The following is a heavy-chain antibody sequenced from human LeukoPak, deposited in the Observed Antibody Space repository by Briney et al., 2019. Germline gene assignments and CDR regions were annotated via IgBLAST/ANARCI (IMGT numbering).Heavy chain of an antibody. Sequence: ASVKVSCKASGYTFTGYYMHWVRQAPGQGLEWMGWINPNSGDTNYAQKFQGRVTMTRATSISTAYMDLSSLRSDDPAVYYCARAAGSTTLVDWGQGSLVTVSS. CDR3: ARAAGSTTLVD. V-gene: IGHV1-2*02. D-gene: IGHD4-11*01. CDR1: GYTFTGYY. J-gene: IGHJ4*02. CDR2: INPNSGDT.